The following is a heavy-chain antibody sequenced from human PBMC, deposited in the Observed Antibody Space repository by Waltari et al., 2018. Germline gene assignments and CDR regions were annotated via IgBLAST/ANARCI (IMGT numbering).Heavy chain of an antibody. Sequence: EVRVVESGGGLVQPGGSLRLSCASSGFNFRRYWRSWVRQAPGKGLEGVANIKGDGSDKFYADSVTGRFTISRDNAKNSLYLQMDSLRSEDTAVYYCPTILSGDTPWFDHWGQGIMVTVSS. CDR3: PTILSGDTPWFDH. D-gene: IGHD2-21*02. J-gene: IGHJ5*02. CDR2: IKGDGSDK. V-gene: IGHV3-7*01. CDR1: GFNFRRYW.